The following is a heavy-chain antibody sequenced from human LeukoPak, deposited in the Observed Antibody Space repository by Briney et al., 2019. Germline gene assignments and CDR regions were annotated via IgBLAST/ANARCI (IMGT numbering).Heavy chain of an antibody. CDR2: ITGSGDDT. CDR3: AKGSASSRPYYFDF. CDR1: GFTFNNYA. J-gene: IGHJ4*02. Sequence: GGSLRLSCAASGFTFNNYATTWVRQAPGKGLEWVSAITGSGDDTFHADSVKGRFTISRDNSKNTLYLQMNSLRAEDTAVYYCAKGSASSRPYYFDFWGQEVLVTVST. V-gene: IGHV3-23*01. D-gene: IGHD6-19*01.